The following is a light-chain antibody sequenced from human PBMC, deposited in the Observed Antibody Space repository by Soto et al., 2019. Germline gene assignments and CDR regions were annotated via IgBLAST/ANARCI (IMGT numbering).Light chain of an antibody. Sequence: QSVLTQPRSVSGSPGQSVTISCTGTSSDVGGYNYVSWYQQHPGKAPKLMIYDVSKRPSGVPDRFSGSKSGNTASLTISGLQAEDEADCYCCSYAGSYGYVFGTGTKLTVL. J-gene: IGLJ1*01. CDR2: DVS. CDR3: CSYAGSYGYV. V-gene: IGLV2-11*01. CDR1: SSDVGGYNY.